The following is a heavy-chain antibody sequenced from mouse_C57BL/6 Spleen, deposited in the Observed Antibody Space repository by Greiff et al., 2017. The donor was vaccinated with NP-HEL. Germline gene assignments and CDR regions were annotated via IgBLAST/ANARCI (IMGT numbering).Heavy chain of an antibody. J-gene: IGHJ2*01. CDR3: ATGYSNDVDY. CDR2: IYPRSGNT. V-gene: IGHV1-81*01. Sequence: VQLQESGAELARPGASVKLSCKASGYTFTSYGISWVKQSTGQGLEWIGEIYPRSGNTYYNEKFKGKATLTADKSASTAYMELRSLTSEDSAVYFCATGYSNDVDYWGQGTTLTVSS. CDR1: GYTFTSYG. D-gene: IGHD2-12*01.